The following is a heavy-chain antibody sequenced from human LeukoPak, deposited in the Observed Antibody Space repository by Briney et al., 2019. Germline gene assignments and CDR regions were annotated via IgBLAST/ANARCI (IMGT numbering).Heavy chain of an antibody. CDR2: ISSSSSAM. Sequence: PGGSLRLSCAASGFTFSSYSMNWVRQALGKGLEWVSYISSSSSAMYYADSVKGRFTISRDNAKNSLYLQMNSLRAEDTAVYYCARELLRYFDSVPYYFDYWGQGTLVTVSS. CDR1: GFTFSSYS. D-gene: IGHD3-9*01. J-gene: IGHJ4*02. CDR3: ARELLRYFDSVPYYFDY. V-gene: IGHV3-48*01.